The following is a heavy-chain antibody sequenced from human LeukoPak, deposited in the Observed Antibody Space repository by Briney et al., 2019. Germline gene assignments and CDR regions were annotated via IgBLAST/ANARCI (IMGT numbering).Heavy chain of an antibody. CDR2: IYYTGGT. Sequence: PLETLSLTCTVSGVSISSYYWSWIRQPPGKGLEWVGYIYYTGGTHYTPSQKSRITISADTSKNQFFLRLNSVTSADTAVYYCARCRYSSSPDFEYWGQGTLVTVSS. CDR1: GVSISSYY. D-gene: IGHD6-13*01. CDR3: ARCRYSSSPDFEY. V-gene: IGHV4-59*01. J-gene: IGHJ4*02.